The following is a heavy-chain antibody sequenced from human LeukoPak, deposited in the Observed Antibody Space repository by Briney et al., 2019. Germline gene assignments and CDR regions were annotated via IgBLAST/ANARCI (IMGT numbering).Heavy chain of an antibody. V-gene: IGHV4-39*01. CDR1: GGSISSSSYY. CDR3: ARADYDFWSGYS. J-gene: IGHJ5*02. CDR2: IYYSGST. D-gene: IGHD3-3*01. Sequence: SETLSLTRTVSGGSISSSSYYWGWIRQPPGKGLEWIGSIYYSGSTYYNPSLKSRVTISVDTSKSQFSLKLSSVTAADTAVYYCARADYDFWSGYSWGQGTLVTVSS.